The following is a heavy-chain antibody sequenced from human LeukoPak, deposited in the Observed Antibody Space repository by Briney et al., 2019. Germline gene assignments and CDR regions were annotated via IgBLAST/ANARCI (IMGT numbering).Heavy chain of an antibody. CDR1: RFTLSTYR. J-gene: IGHJ6*02. V-gene: IGHV3-7*03. CDR3: AREVSLSL. CDR2: IKQDGSQE. Sequence: GGSLRLSCAASRFTLSTYRMSWVRQAPGKGLEWVAHIKQDGSQEYYVDSVKGRFTISRDSAKNSLYLQMNSLRAEDTAVYYCAREVSLSLWGQGTTVTVSS. D-gene: IGHD5/OR15-5a*01.